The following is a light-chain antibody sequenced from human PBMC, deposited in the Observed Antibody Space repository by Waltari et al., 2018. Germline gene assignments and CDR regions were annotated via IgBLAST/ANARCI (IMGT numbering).Light chain of an antibody. J-gene: IGKJ2*01. CDR1: QSVSSS. CDR2: GAS. Sequence: EIVMTQSPATLSVSPGERATLSCRASQSVSSSLAWYQQKPGRAPRLLIYGASTSATGIPARFSGSGSGTEFTLTINSLQSEDSAVYYCQQYKNWPPMYTFGQGTKLEIK. CDR3: QQYKNWPPMYT. V-gene: IGKV3-15*01.